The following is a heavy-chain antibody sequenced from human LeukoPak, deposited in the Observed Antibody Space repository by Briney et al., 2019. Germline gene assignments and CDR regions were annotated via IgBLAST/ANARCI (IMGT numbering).Heavy chain of an antibody. CDR3: ARMALDGGDSIGFDS. D-gene: IGHD2-21*02. Sequence: ASVKVSCKAPGYTFTDYFIHWVRQAPGQGLEWMGWINPNIGDASYAQKFQDRVTMTRDRSINTAYMELSRLTSDDTAVYYCARMALDGGDSIGFDSWGQGTLVTVSS. V-gene: IGHV1-2*02. CDR2: INPNIGDA. J-gene: IGHJ5*01. CDR1: GYTFTDYF.